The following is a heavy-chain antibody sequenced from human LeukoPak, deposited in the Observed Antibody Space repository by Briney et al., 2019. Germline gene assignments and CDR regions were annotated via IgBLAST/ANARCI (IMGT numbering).Heavy chain of an antibody. Sequence: ASVKVSCKASGYTFTGYYMHWVRQAPGQGLEWMGWINPNSGGTNYAQKFQGRVTMTRDTSISTAYMELSRLRSDDTAVYYCARGSGRYCSSTSCYHWFDPWGQGTLVTVSS. D-gene: IGHD2-2*01. CDR2: INPNSGGT. J-gene: IGHJ5*02. V-gene: IGHV1-2*02. CDR1: GYTFTGYY. CDR3: ARGSGRYCSSTSCYHWFDP.